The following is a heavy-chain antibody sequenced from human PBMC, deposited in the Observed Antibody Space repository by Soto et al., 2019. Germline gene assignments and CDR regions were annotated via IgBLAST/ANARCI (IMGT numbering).Heavy chain of an antibody. Sequence: SETLSLTCAVHGESFSGYGGPFSGYYWSWIRQPPGKGLEWIGYIYYSGNTNYNPSLKSRVTISVDTSKNQFSLKLSSVTAADTAVYYCARRVKYGSGRRPAYYFDYWGQGTLVTVSS. D-gene: IGHD3-10*01. J-gene: IGHJ4*02. V-gene: IGHV4-61*08. CDR3: ARRVKYGSGRRPAYYFDY. CDR2: IYYSGNT. CDR1: GESFSGYGGPFSGYY.